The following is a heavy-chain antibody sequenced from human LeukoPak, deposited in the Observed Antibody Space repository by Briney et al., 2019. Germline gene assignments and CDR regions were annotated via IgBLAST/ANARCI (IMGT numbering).Heavy chain of an antibody. CDR3: ARAPNEYCSGGSCIKNYYYYMDV. J-gene: IGHJ6*03. Sequence: SETLSLTCAVYGGSFSGFYWSWIRQPPGKGLEWIGEINHSGSTNYNPSLKSRVTISIDTSKNQFSLKLSSVTAADTAVYYCARAPNEYCSGGSCIKNYYYYMDVWGKGTTVTISS. CDR1: GGSFSGFY. CDR2: INHSGST. D-gene: IGHD2-15*01. V-gene: IGHV4-34*01.